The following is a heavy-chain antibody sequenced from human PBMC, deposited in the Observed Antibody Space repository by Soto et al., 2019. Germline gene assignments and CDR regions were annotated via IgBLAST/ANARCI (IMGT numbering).Heavy chain of an antibody. V-gene: IGHV4-59*01. CDR1: GGSISSYY. CDR2: IYYSGST. CDR3: ARSGYSYGHGVDY. D-gene: IGHD5-18*01. J-gene: IGHJ4*02. Sequence: SETLSLTCTVSGGSISSYYWGWIRQPPGKGLEWIGYIYYSGSTNYNPSLKSRVTISVDTSKNQFSLKLSSVTAADTAVYYCARSGYSYGHGVDYCGEGTLVTVSS.